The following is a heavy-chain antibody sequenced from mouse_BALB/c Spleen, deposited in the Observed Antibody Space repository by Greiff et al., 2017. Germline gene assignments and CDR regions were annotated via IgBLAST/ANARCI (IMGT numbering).Heavy chain of an antibody. V-gene: IGHV1-7*01. CDR3: ARYGTDAYYFDY. D-gene: IGHD4-1*01. CDR1: GYTFTSYW. Sequence: VQGVESGAELAKPGASVKMSCKASGYTFTSYWMHWVKQRPGQGLEWIGYINPSTGYTEYNQKFKDKATLTADKSSSTAYMQLSSLTSEDSAVYYCARYGTDAYYFDYWGQGTTLTVSS. J-gene: IGHJ2*01. CDR2: INPSTGYT.